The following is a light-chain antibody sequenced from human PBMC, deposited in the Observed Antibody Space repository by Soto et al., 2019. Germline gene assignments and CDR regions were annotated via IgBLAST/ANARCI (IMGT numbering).Light chain of an antibody. CDR1: QGIAPY. CDR3: QKYNSAPLT. J-gene: IGKJ4*01. V-gene: IGKV1-27*01. CDR2: AAS. Sequence: DVQMTQSPSSLSASVGDRVTITCRASQGIAPYLAWFQQKPGKVPKLLIYAASTLQSGVPSRFSGSGSGTDFTLTISSLQQEDVAILYCQKYNSAPLTFAGGTRVDTK.